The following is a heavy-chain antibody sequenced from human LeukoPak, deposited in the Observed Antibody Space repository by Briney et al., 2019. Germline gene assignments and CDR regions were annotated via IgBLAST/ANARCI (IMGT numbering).Heavy chain of an antibody. CDR2: ISSSSTI. J-gene: IGHJ4*02. V-gene: IGHV3-48*01. CDR1: GFTFSSYS. CDR3: ARSGGSYPFDY. Sequence: PGGSLRLSCAASGFTFSSYSMNWVRQAPGKGLEWVSYISSSSTIYYADSVKGRFTISRDNAKNSLYLQMNSLRAEDTAVYYCARSGGSYPFDYWGQGTLVTVSS. D-gene: IGHD1-26*01.